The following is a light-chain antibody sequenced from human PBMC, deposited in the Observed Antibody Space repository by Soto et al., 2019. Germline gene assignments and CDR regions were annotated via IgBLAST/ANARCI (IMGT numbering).Light chain of an antibody. CDR3: QSYDSSLSGWV. J-gene: IGLJ3*02. Sequence: QSVLTQPPSVYGAPGQRVTISCTGSSYNIWAGYDVHWYQQLPGTAPKLLISGNSNRPSGVPDRFSGSKSGTSASLAITGLQAEYEADYYCQSYDSSLSGWVFGGGTKLTVL. CDR1: SYNIWAGYD. CDR2: GNS. V-gene: IGLV1-40*01.